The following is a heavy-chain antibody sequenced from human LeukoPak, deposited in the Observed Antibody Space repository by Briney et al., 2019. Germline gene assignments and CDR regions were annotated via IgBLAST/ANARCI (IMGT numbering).Heavy chain of an antibody. D-gene: IGHD6-19*01. CDR2: ISSSSSYT. J-gene: IGHJ4*02. CDR3: ARVIAVADTYYFDY. Sequence: PGGSLRLSCAASGFTFSDYYMSWIRQAPGKGLEWVSYISSSSSYTNYADSVKGRFTISRDNAKNSLYLQMNSLRAEDTAVYYCARVIAVADTYYFDYWGQGTLVTVSS. V-gene: IGHV3-11*06. CDR1: GFTFSDYY.